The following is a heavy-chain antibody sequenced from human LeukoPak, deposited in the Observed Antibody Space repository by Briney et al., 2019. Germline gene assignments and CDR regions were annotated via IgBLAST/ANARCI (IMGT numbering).Heavy chain of an antibody. D-gene: IGHD1-26*01. CDR3: ARVAWELLLFDY. CDR1: GFTVSSNY. Sequence: GGSLRLSCAASGFTVSSNYMSWVRQAPGKGLEWVSVIYSGGSTYYADSVKGRFTISRDNSKNALYLQMNSLRAEDTAVYYCARVAWELLLFDYWGQGTLVTVSS. J-gene: IGHJ4*02. CDR2: IYSGGST. V-gene: IGHV3-53*01.